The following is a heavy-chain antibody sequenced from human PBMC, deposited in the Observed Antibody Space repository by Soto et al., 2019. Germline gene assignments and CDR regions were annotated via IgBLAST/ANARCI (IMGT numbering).Heavy chain of an antibody. V-gene: IGHV3-33*01. CDR3: ARAHLNSSDSGYGFDY. CDR1: GFTFSSYG. CDR2: IWYDGSNK. D-gene: IGHD6-19*01. J-gene: IGHJ4*02. Sequence: QVPLVESGGGVVQPGRSLRLSCAASGFTFSSYGMHWVRQAPGKGLEWMAVIWYDGSNKYYADSVKGRFTISRDNSKNTLYLQMNSLRADVRAVYHCARAHLNSSDSGYGFDYWGQGTLVTVSS.